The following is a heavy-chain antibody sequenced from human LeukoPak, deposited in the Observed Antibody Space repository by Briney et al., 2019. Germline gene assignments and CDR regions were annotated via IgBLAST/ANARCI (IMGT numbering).Heavy chain of an antibody. V-gene: IGHV3-30*02. CDR3: AKAPGYCSSTSCYTGYYYYYYMDV. J-gene: IGHJ6*03. CDR2: IRYDGSNK. CDR1: GFTFSSYG. Sequence: GGSLRLSCAASGFTFSSYGMHWVRQAPGKGLEWVAYIRYDGSNKYYADSVKGRFTISRDNSKNTLYLQMNSLRAEDTAVYYCAKAPGYCSSTSCYTGYYYYYYMDVWGKGTTVTVSS. D-gene: IGHD2-2*02.